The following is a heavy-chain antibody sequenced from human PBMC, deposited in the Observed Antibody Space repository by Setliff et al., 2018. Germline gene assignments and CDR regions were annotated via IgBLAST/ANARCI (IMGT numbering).Heavy chain of an antibody. Sequence: GSLRLSCAASGFTFSSYSMNWVRQAPGKGLEYVSAISSNGGSTYYADSVKGRFTISRDNSKNTLYLQMGSLRAEDMAVYYCATGEWSYWGQGTLVTVSS. CDR3: ATGEWSY. CDR1: GFTFSSYS. D-gene: IGHD3-10*01. V-gene: IGHV3-64*02. J-gene: IGHJ4*02. CDR2: ISSNGGST.